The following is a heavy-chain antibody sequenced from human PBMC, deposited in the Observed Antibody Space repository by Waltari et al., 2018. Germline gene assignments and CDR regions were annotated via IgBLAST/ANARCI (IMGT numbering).Heavy chain of an antibody. J-gene: IGHJ4*02. CDR2: IYPGYADN. V-gene: IGHV5-51*03. CDR3: ARPPSRGTVDY. CDR1: GYSFTSSW. Sequence: EVQLVQSGAEVKKPGESLKISCTGSGYSFTSSWIGWVRQMPGKGLEWMGVIYPGYADNIYSTSFQGQVTISADKSISTAYLQGSSLKASDTAMYYCARPPSRGTVDYWGQGTLVTVSS.